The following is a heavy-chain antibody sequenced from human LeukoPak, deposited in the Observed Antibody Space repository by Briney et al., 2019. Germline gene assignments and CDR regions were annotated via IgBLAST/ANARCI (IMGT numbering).Heavy chain of an antibody. V-gene: IGHV3-74*01. CDR3: AKDFRFLEWLPDY. Sequence: GGSLRLSCAASGFTFSSYWMHWVRQTPGKGLVWVSRISSDGSTTSYADSVKGRFTISRDNSKNTLYLQMNSLRAEDTAVYYCAKDFRFLEWLPDYWGQGTLVTVSS. CDR2: ISSDGSTT. J-gene: IGHJ4*02. D-gene: IGHD3-3*01. CDR1: GFTFSSYW.